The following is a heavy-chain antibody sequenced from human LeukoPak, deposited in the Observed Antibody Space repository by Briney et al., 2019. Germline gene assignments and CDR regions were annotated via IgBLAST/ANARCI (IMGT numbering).Heavy chain of an antibody. J-gene: IGHJ4*02. Sequence: GGSLRLSCAASGFTFDDYAMHWVRQAPGKGLEWVGRIKSKTDGGTTDYAAPVKGRFTISRDDSKNTLYLQMNSLKTEDTAVYYCTTEEDIVATDHLDYWGQGTLVTVSS. CDR2: IKSKTDGGTT. V-gene: IGHV3-15*01. D-gene: IGHD5-12*01. CDR1: GFTFDDYA. CDR3: TTEEDIVATDHLDY.